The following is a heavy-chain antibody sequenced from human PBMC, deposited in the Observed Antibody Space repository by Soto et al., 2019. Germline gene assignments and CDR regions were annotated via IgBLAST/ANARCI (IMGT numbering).Heavy chain of an antibody. Sequence: PGGSLRLSCAASGFTFSSYAMSWVRQAPGKGLEWVSAISGSGGSTYYADSVKGRFTISRDNSKNTLYLQMNSLRAEDTAVYYCARDRKGGSPGAYYYYYGMDVWGQGTTVTVSS. CDR3: ARDRKGGSPGAYYYYYGMDV. J-gene: IGHJ6*02. CDR1: GFTFSSYA. V-gene: IGHV3-23*01. D-gene: IGHD1-26*01. CDR2: ISGSGGST.